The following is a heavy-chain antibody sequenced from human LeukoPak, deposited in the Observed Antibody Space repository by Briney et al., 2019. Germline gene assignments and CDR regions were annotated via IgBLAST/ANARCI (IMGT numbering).Heavy chain of an antibody. Sequence: TGGSLRLSCAAPGFTFSTYWMSWVRQAPGKGLEWVANIKQDRSEKYQVDSVKGRFTISRDNAKNSLYLQMNSLRAEDTAVYYCAREALLSRQKFAFDIWGQGTMVTVSS. J-gene: IGHJ3*02. CDR3: AREALLSRQKFAFDI. CDR2: IKQDRSEK. V-gene: IGHV3-7*04. CDR1: GFTFSTYW. D-gene: IGHD3-16*02.